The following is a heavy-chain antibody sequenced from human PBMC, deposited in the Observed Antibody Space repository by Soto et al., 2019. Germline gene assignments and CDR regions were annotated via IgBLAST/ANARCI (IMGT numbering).Heavy chain of an antibody. CDR1: GGSISSSNW. J-gene: IGHJ4*02. D-gene: IGHD3-22*01. V-gene: IGHV4-4*02. Sequence: SETVSLTCAVSGGSISSSNWWSWVRQPPGMGLEWIGEIYHSGSTNYNPSLKSRVTISVDKSKNQFSLKLSSVTAADTAVYYCARANYYDSSGYYYRARPWDYWGQGTLVTVSS. CDR3: ARANYYDSSGYYYRARPWDY. CDR2: IYHSGST.